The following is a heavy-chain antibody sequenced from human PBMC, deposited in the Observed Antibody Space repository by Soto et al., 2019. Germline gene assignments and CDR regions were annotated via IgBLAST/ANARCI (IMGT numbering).Heavy chain of an antibody. J-gene: IGHJ5*02. CDR1: KGCRTSGAYY. Sequence: SVTLSLTCPVCKGCRTSGAYYWSWIRQPPGKGLEWIEYIYYSGSTYYNPSLKSRVTISVDTSKNQFSLKLSSVTAADTAVYYCTTVTTAWGQGTLVTVSS. CDR2: IYYSGST. CDR3: TTVTTA. V-gene: IGHV4-30-4*01. D-gene: IGHD1-1*01.